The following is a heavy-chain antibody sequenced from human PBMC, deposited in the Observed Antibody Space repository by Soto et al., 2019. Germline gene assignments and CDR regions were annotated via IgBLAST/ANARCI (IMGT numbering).Heavy chain of an antibody. CDR3: ARSHYYTDTEKNWFDS. D-gene: IGHD3-3*01. CDR2: ISGYNGKT. CDR1: GYTFTSYG. J-gene: IGHJ5*01. Sequence: GASVKVSCKASGYTFTSYGISWVRLAPGQGLEWMAWISGYNGKTSYAQKFQGRVTMTTDTSTNTAYMELRSLRSDDTAVYYCARSHYYTDTEKNWFDSWGQGTLVTVSS. V-gene: IGHV1-18*01.